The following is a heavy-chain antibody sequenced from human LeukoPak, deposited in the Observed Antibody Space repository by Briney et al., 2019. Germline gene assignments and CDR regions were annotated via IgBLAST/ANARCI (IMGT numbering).Heavy chain of an antibody. CDR2: IRYDGSNK. CDR3: AKDRSGSCDSGYAH. J-gene: IGHJ4*02. V-gene: IGHV3-30*02. D-gene: IGHD5-12*01. Sequence: PGGSLRLSCAASGFTFSSYGMHWVRQAPGKGLEWVAFIRYDGSNKYYADSVKGRFTISRDNSKNTLYLQMNSLRAEDTAVYYCAKDRSGSCDSGYAHWGQGTLVTVSS. CDR1: GFTFSSYG.